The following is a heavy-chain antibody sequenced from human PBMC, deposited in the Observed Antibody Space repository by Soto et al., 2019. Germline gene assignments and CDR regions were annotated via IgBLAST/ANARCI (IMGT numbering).Heavy chain of an antibody. CDR2: INTDGSGT. J-gene: IGHJ4*02. D-gene: IGHD3-3*02. V-gene: IGHV3-74*01. CDR3: ARDRRENHHFFAF. Sequence: LRLSCAASGFIFSSDWMHWVRQAPGGGLVWVSRINTDGSGTTYADSVKGRFTISRDNSKDTLYLQMSSLRAEDTAVYYCARDRRENHHFFAFGGQGTLVPVSS. CDR1: GFIFSSDW.